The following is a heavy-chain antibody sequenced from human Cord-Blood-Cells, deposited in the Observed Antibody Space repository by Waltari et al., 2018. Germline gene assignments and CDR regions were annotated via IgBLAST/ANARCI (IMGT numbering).Heavy chain of an antibody. CDR2: IYYSGST. Sequence: QVQLQESGPGLVKPSQTLSLTCTVSGGSISSGGYYWSWIRQHPGKGLEWIGYIYYSGSTYYNPALKSRVTISVDTSKNQFSLKLSSVTAADTAVYYCARDCGGDCYFAFDIWGQGTMVTVSS. V-gene: IGHV4-31*03. CDR3: ARDCGGDCYFAFDI. J-gene: IGHJ3*02. D-gene: IGHD2-21*01. CDR1: GGSISSGGYY.